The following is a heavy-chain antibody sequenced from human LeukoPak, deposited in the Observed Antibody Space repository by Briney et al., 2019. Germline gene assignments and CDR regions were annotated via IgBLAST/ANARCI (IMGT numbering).Heavy chain of an antibody. CDR2: MIHSGST. J-gene: IGHJ4*02. CDR3: ARGGWFGEVAPYYFDY. D-gene: IGHD3-10*01. CDR1: GGSFSGYS. Sequence: SETLSLTCAVYGGSFSGYSWSWIRQPPGKGLEWVGEMIHSGSTNYNPSLKSRVTISVDKSKNQFSLKLSSVTAADTAVYYCARGGWFGEVAPYYFDYWGQGTLVTVSS. V-gene: IGHV4-34*01.